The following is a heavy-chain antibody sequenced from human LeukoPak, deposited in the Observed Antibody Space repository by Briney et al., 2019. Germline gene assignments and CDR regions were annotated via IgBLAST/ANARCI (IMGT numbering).Heavy chain of an antibody. D-gene: IGHD4-17*01. CDR3: TRDTGTTGEVKFDP. CDR2: IYHSGST. Sequence: SETLSLTCTLSGYSLSSGYYWGWIRQPPGKGREWIGSIYHSGSTYYTPSLKSRVTMSVDTSKRQFSLNLMSVTAADTAVYYCTRDTGTTGEVKFDPWGQGTLVTVSS. V-gene: IGHV4-38-2*02. J-gene: IGHJ5*02. CDR1: GYSLSSGYY.